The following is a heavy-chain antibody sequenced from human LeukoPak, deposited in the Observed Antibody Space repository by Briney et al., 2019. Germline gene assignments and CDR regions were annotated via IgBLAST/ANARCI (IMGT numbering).Heavy chain of an antibody. CDR2: ISYDGSNE. Sequence: GRSLRLSCAASGFTFSSYGMHWDRQAPGKGLEWVALISYDGSNEYYADSVRGRFTISRDNSKFTLYMQMNSLRAEDTAVYYCARVRAGYCTSTSCYTGMDVWGQGTTVTVSS. D-gene: IGHD2-2*01. V-gene: IGHV3-30*03. J-gene: IGHJ6*02. CDR3: ARVRAGYCTSTSCYTGMDV. CDR1: GFTFSSYG.